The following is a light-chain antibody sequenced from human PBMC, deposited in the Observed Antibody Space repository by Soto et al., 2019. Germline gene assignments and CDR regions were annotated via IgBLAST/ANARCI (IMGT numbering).Light chain of an antibody. CDR3: SSYTSSSTLVV. V-gene: IGLV2-14*01. CDR2: EVS. J-gene: IGLJ2*01. CDR1: SSDVGGYNY. Sequence: ALTQPASVSGSPGQSITISCTGTSSDVGGYNYVSWYQQHPGKAPKLMIYEVSNRPSGVSNRFSGSKSGNTASLTISGLQAEDEADYYCSSYTSSSTLVVFGGGTQLTVL.